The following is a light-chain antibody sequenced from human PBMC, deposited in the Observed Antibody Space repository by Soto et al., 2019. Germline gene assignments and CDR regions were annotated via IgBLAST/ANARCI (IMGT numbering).Light chain of an antibody. CDR3: QAWDNNLYV. Sequence: SYELTQPPSVSVSPGQTASITCSGEKLGDKYVCWYQQKPGQSPVVVIYQDKKRPSGIPERFSGSNSGNTATLTISGTQAMDEADYYCQAWDNNLYVFGTGTKPTVL. J-gene: IGLJ1*01. V-gene: IGLV3-1*01. CDR2: QDK. CDR1: KLGDKY.